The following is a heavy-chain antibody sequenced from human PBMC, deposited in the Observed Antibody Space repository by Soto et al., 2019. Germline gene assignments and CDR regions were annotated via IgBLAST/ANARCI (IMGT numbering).Heavy chain of an antibody. D-gene: IGHD1-26*01. CDR2: IYHSGST. Sequence: QVQLQESGPGLVRPSGTLSLTCAVSGASISSTTSGNWWSWVRQPPGKGLEWIGEIYHSGSTNYTPSLNSRATMSVDKSKDHISLKLSSVTAADTAVYYCARMVGATLVDFWGQGTLVTVSS. V-gene: IGHV4-4*02. J-gene: IGHJ4*02. CDR3: ARMVGATLVDF. CDR1: GASISSTTSGNW.